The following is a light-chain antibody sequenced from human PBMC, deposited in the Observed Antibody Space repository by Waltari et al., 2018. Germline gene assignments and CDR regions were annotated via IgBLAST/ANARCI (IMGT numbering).Light chain of an antibody. J-gene: IGKJ4*01. CDR2: DAS. Sequence: EIVLTQSPATLSLSPGQRATLSCRASQSVSINLGWYQQKLGQPPRLLIYDASNRATGITARFSASGSGTDFTLTISSLEPEDFAVYFCQQTSSWPLTFGGGTKVEIK. CDR3: QQTSSWPLT. CDR1: QSVSIN. V-gene: IGKV3-11*01.